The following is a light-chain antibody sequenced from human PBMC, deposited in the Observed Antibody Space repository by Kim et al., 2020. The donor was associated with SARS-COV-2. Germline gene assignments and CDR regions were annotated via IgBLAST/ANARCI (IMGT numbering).Light chain of an antibody. CDR2: GAS. J-gene: IGKJ2*01. CDR1: QSISNN. CDR3: QQYHDWPPEYT. Sequence: SPGERVTLSCRASQSISNNLAWYQQKPGQAPRLLINGASTRAAGIPARFSGSRSGAEFTLTISGLQSEDFAVYYCQQYHDWPPEYTFGQGTKLEI. V-gene: IGKV3-15*01.